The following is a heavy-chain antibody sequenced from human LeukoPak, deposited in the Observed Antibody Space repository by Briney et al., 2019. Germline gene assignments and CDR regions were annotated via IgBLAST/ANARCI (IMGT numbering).Heavy chain of an antibody. D-gene: IGHD3-9*01. CDR1: GYTFTSYG. J-gene: IGHJ4*02. Sequence: GASVKVSCKASGYTFTSYGISWVRQAPGQGLEWMGWISAYNGNTNYAQKLQGRVTMTTDTSTSTAYMELRSLRSDDTAVYYCARLGHYYDILTGYRYWGQGTLVTVSS. CDR2: ISAYNGNT. CDR3: ARLGHYYDILTGYRY. V-gene: IGHV1-18*01.